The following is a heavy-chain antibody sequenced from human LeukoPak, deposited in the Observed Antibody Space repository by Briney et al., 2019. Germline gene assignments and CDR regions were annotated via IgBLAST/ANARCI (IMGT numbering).Heavy chain of an antibody. CDR1: GFTFSSYS. J-gene: IGHJ4*02. CDR3: ARGLMGDCGGDCRDY. V-gene: IGHV3-48*04. D-gene: IGHD2-21*02. Sequence: GESLRLSCAASGFTFSSYSMNWVRQAPGKGLEWVSYIGSSSSSIYYADSVKGRFTISRDNAKNSLYLQMNSLRAEDTAVYYCARGLMGDCGGDCRDYWGQGTLVTVSS. CDR2: IGSSSSSI.